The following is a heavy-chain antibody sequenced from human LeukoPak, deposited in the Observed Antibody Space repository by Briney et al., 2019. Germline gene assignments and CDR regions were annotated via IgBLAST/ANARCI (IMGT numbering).Heavy chain of an antibody. Sequence: SETLSLTCAVYGGSFSGYYWSWIRQPPGKGLEWIGEINHSGSTNYNPSLKSRVTISVDRSKNQFSLKLSSVTAADTAVYYRARGYGDYDYWGQGTLVTVSS. V-gene: IGHV4-34*01. J-gene: IGHJ4*02. CDR3: ARGYGDYDY. CDR1: GGSFSGYY. CDR2: INHSGST. D-gene: IGHD4-17*01.